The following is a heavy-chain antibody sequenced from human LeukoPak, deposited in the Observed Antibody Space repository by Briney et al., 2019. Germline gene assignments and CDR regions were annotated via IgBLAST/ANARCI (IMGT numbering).Heavy chain of an antibody. J-gene: IGHJ4*02. CDR2: INHSGST. D-gene: IGHD3-10*02. V-gene: IGHV4-34*01. Sequence: KPSETLSLTCAVYGGSFRGYYWSWIRKPPGKGLEWIGEINHSGSTNYNPSLKSRVTISVDTSKNQFSLKLSSVTAADTALYYCARGYFVRNDYWGQGTLVTVSS. CDR3: ARGYFVRNDY. CDR1: GGSFRGYY.